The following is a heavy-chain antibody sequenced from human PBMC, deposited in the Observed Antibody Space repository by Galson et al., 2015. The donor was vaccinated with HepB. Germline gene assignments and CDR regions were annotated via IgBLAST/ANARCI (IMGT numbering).Heavy chain of an antibody. CDR3: VKDITSYNDYVFDY. CDR1: GFTLDEYG. J-gene: IGHJ4*02. CDR2: ISWTRGSR. D-gene: IGHD3-16*01. Sequence: SLRLSCAPSGFTLDEYGMHWVRQGPGRGLEWVSGISWTRGSRGYVDSVRGRFTISRDNAKKSLYLQMNNLRPEDTALYYCVKDITSYNDYVFDYWGQGTLVTVSS. V-gene: IGHV3-9*01.